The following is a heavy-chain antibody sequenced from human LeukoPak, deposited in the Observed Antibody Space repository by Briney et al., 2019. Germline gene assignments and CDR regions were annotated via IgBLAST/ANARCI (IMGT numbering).Heavy chain of an antibody. CDR3: ARHKTGITMTREDAFDI. CDR1: GGTFSSYA. Sequence: ASVKVSCKASGGTFSSYAISWVRQAPGQGLEWMGGIIPIFGTANYAQKFQGRVTITTDESTSTAYMELSSLRSEDTAVYYCARHKTGITMTREDAFDIWGQGTMVTISS. CDR2: IIPIFGTA. J-gene: IGHJ3*02. D-gene: IGHD3-22*01. V-gene: IGHV1-69*05.